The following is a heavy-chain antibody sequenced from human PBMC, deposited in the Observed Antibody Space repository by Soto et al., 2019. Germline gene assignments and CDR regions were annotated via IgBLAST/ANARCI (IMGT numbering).Heavy chain of an antibody. Sequence: PSETLSLTCTVSGGSISSYYWSRIRQPPGKGLEWIGYIYYTGSTNYNPSLESRVTISLDTSKNQFSLNLRSVTAADTAVYYCARDLISIPGDVWGKGTTVTVSS. J-gene: IGHJ6*04. V-gene: IGHV4-59*01. D-gene: IGHD2-21*01. CDR1: GGSISSYY. CDR2: IYYTGST. CDR3: ARDLISIPGDV.